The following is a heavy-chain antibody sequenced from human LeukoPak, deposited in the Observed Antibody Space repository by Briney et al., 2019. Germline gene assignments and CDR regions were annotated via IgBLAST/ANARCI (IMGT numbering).Heavy chain of an antibody. CDR2: INPNSGDT. V-gene: IGHV1-2*02. D-gene: IGHD2-2*01. Sequence: ASVKVSCKPSGYTFTDYYMHWVRQAPGQGLEWMGWINPNSGDTNYPQKFQGRVTMTRDTSITTAYMELSRLRSDDTAVYYCTRDGGQHLGVLNYRGQGTLVTVSS. CDR1: GYTFTDYY. CDR3: TRDGGQHLGVLNY. J-gene: IGHJ4*02.